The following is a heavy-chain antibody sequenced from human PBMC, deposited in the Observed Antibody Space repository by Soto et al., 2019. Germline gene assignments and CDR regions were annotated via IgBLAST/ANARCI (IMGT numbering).Heavy chain of an antibody. CDR3: ARDWGGVAAADYYYGMDV. J-gene: IGHJ6*02. V-gene: IGHV1-69*01. CDR2: IIPIFGTA. CDR1: GGTFSSYA. D-gene: IGHD6-13*01. Sequence: QVQLVQSGAEVKKPGSSVKVSCKASGGTFSSYAISWVRQAPGQGLEWMGGIIPIFGTANYAQKFQGRVTITADESTSTAYMELGSLRSEDTAVYYCARDWGGVAAADYYYGMDVWGQGTTVTVSS.